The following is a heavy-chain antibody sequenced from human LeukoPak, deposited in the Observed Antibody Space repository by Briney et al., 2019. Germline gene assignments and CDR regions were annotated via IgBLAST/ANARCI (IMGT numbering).Heavy chain of an antibody. Sequence: PWETLSLTGRVSDGSISSSSYYWGWIRQPPGKSLEWIGSIYYSGSTYYNPSLKSRVTISVDTSKNQFSLKLSSVTAADTAVYYCASRVGYYYGSGSYFDYWGQGTLVTVSS. D-gene: IGHD3-10*01. CDR3: ASRVGYYYGSGSYFDY. V-gene: IGHV4-39*01. J-gene: IGHJ4*02. CDR2: IYYSGST. CDR1: DGSISSSSYY.